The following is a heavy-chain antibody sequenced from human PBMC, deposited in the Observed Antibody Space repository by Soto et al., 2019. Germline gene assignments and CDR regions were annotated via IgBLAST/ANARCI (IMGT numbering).Heavy chain of an antibody. J-gene: IGHJ4*02. CDR1: GGSISSSSYY. CDR3: ARCPGHCSGGSCYSGLFDY. CDR2: IYYSGST. V-gene: IGHV4-39*07. Sequence: SETLSLTCTVSGGSISSSSYYWGWIRQPPGKGLEWIGSIYYSGSTYYNPSRKSRVTISVDTSKNQFSLKLSSVTAADTAVYYCARCPGHCSGGSCYSGLFDYWGQGTLVTVSS. D-gene: IGHD2-15*01.